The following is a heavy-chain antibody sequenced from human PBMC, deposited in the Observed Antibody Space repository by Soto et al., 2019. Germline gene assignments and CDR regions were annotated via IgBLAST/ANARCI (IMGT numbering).Heavy chain of an antibody. CDR2: IWYDGSNK. CDR1: GFTFSSYG. Sequence: QVQLVESGGGVVQPGRSLRLSCAASGFTFSSYGMHWVRQAPGKGLEWVAVIWYDGSNKYYADSVKGRFTISRDNSKNTLYLQMNSLRAEYTAVYYCARDHKQWYNCNPYFDYWGQGTLVTVSS. D-gene: IGHD1-20*01. CDR3: ARDHKQWYNCNPYFDY. J-gene: IGHJ4*02. V-gene: IGHV3-33*01.